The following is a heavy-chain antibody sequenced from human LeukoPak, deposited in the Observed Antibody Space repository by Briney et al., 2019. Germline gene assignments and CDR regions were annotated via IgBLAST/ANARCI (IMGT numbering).Heavy chain of an antibody. CDR3: ARPTYYDFWSGYSDAFDI. D-gene: IGHD3-3*01. CDR1: GYTFTSYG. CDR2: ISAYNGNT. V-gene: IGHV1-18*01. J-gene: IGHJ3*02. Sequence: GASVKVSCKAPGYTFTSYGISWVRQAPGQGLEWMGWISAYNGNTNYAQKLQGRVTMTRNTSISTAYMELSSLRSEDTAVYYCARPTYYDFWSGYSDAFDIWGQGTMVTVSS.